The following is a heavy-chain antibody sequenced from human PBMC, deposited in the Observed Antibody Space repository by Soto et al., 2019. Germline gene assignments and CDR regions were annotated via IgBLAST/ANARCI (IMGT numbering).Heavy chain of an antibody. D-gene: IGHD2-21*01. V-gene: IGHV1-8*01. J-gene: IGHJ5*02. CDR2: MNPNSGNT. CDR1: GYTFTSYD. CDR3: ERYAGGNSGWFDP. Sequence: QVQLVQSGAAVKKPGASVKVSCKASGYTFTSYDLNWVRQATGQGLEWVGWMNPNSGNTGYAQKFQGRVTLTRNTSISTAYMELCSLRSEDTAVYYCERYAGGNSGWFDPWGQGTLVTVSS.